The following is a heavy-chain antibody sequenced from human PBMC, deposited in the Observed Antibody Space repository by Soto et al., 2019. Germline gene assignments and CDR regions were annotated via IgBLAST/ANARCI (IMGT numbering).Heavy chain of an antibody. V-gene: IGHV1-18*01. J-gene: IGHJ4*02. D-gene: IGHD4-17*01. Sequence: ASVKVSCKASGYTFTTYDISWVRQAPGQGPEWVGWISVSNRNTNYAQTVQGRVTMTIDISTSTAYMELRSLRSDDTAVYYCARADYGDYAWGYWGQGTLVTVSS. CDR3: ARADYGDYAWGY. CDR1: GYTFTTYD. CDR2: ISVSNRNT.